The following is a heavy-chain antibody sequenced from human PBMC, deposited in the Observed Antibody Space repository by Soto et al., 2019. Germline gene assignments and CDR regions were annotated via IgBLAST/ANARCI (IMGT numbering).Heavy chain of an antibody. Sequence: PSETLSLTCTVSGGSISSYYWSWIRQPPGKGLEWIGYIYYSGSTNYNPSLKSRVTISVDTSKNQFSLKLSSVTAADTAVYYCASNTAMGYYYYYGMDVWGQGTTVTVSS. CDR2: IYYSGST. V-gene: IGHV4-59*12. D-gene: IGHD5-18*01. CDR3: ASNTAMGYYYYYGMDV. J-gene: IGHJ6*02. CDR1: GGSISSYY.